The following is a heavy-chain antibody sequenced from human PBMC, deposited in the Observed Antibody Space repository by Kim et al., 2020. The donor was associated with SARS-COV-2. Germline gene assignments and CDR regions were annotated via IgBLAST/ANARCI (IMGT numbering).Heavy chain of an antibody. CDR3: ARIGDY. CDR2: YPADSDT. V-gene: IGHV5-51*01. J-gene: IGHJ4*02. Sequence: YPADSDTRYSPSFQGQVTISADKSISTAYLQWGSLKASNTAMYYCARIGDYWGQGTLVTVSS. D-gene: IGHD2-15*01.